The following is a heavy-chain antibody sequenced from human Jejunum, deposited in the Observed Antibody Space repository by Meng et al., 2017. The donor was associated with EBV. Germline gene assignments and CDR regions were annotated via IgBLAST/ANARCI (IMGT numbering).Heavy chain of an antibody. CDR3: ARTYYYDSSGYAPFDY. CDR2: IYYSGST. V-gene: IGHV4-39*07. Sequence: QLQLQESGPGPVTPSATLSLTCIVSGGSISSSSYYWGWIRQPPGKGLEWIGSIYYSGSTYYNPSLKSRVTISVGTSKNQFSLKLSSVTAADTAVYYCARTYYYDSSGYAPFDYWGQGTLVTVSS. D-gene: IGHD3-22*01. CDR1: GGSISSSSYY. J-gene: IGHJ4*02.